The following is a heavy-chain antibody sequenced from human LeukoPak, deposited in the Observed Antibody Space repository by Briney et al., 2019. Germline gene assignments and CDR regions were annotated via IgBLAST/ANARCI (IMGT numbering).Heavy chain of an antibody. Sequence: GGSLRLSCAASGFTFSSSWMHWVRQAPGKGLEWVSAVSGSGGSTYYADSVKGRFTISRDNSKNTLYLQMNSLRAEDTAVYYCAKDRHGSGSYTFDYWGQGTLVTVSS. CDR2: VSGSGGST. CDR1: GFTFSSSW. J-gene: IGHJ4*02. CDR3: AKDRHGSGSYTFDY. D-gene: IGHD3-10*01. V-gene: IGHV3-23*01.